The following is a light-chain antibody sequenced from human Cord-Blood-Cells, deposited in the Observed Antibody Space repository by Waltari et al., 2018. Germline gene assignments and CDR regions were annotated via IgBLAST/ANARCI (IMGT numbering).Light chain of an antibody. CDR3: QQSYSTIT. Sequence: DIQMTQSPSSLSASVGDRVTITCRASQSISSYLNWYQQKPGTAPKRLIYAASSLQSGVPSRFSGSGSGTDFTLTISSLQPEDFATYYCQQSYSTITFGQGTRLEIK. J-gene: IGKJ5*01. V-gene: IGKV1-39*01. CDR1: QSISSY. CDR2: AAS.